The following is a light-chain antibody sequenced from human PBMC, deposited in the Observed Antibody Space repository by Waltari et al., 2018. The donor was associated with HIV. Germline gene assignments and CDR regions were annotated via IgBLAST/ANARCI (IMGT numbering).Light chain of an antibody. Sequence: FLLPHPHSVSQSPGTPVTISSTRSTGPFSSKYVTRYPQRPGSSPSTVIYVDNQLPSGVPDRFSGSSASSSNSASLTISGLKTEDEADYYCQSYDSTYLYVFGTGTKVTVL. J-gene: IGLJ1*01. V-gene: IGLV6-57*01. CDR2: VDN. CDR1: TGPFSSKY. CDR3: QSYDSTYLYV.